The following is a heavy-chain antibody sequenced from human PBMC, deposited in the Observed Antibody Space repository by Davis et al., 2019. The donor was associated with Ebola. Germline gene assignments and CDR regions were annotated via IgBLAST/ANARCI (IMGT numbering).Heavy chain of an antibody. V-gene: IGHV1-18*01. CDR1: GYTFTSYG. J-gene: IGHJ4*02. D-gene: IGHD3-9*01. CDR3: AREGGRDFDWFIDY. CDR2: IRAYNGNT. Sequence: ASVKVSCKASGYTFTSYGISWVRQAPGQGLEWMGWIRAYNGNTNYAQKLQGRVTMTRDTSTSTVYMELSSLRSEDTAVYYCAREGGRDFDWFIDYWGQGTLVTVSS.